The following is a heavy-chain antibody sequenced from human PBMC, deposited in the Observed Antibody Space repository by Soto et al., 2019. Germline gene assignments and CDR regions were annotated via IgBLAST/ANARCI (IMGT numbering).Heavy chain of an antibody. CDR1: GGSISSYY. CDR3: ARQLILGSTFNWFDP. D-gene: IGHD2-15*01. J-gene: IGHJ5*02. V-gene: IGHV4-59*08. Sequence: QVRLQESGPGLVKPSETLSLTCTVSGGSISSYYWSWIRQPPGKGLEWIGYIYYSGSTNYNPSLKSRVTISVDTSKNQFSLKLSSVTAADTAVYYCARQLILGSTFNWFDPWGQGTLVTVSS. CDR2: IYYSGST.